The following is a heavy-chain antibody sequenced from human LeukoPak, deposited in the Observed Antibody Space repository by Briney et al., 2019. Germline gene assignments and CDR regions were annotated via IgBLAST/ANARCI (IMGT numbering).Heavy chain of an antibody. J-gene: IGHJ3*02. D-gene: IGHD1-26*01. CDR1: GFTFSSYA. CDR3: ARVGWELLLVDAFDI. CDR2: ISYDGSNK. V-gene: IGHV3-30*04. Sequence: GGSLRLSCAASGFTFSSYAMHWVRQAPGKGLEWVAVISYDGSNKYYADSVKGRFTISRDNSKNTLYLQMNSLRAEDTAVYYCARVGWELLLVDAFDIWGQGTMVTVSS.